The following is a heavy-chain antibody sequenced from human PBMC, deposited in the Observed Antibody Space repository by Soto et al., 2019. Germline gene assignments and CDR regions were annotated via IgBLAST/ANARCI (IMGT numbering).Heavy chain of an antibody. Sequence: QVQLVQSGAEVKKPGASVKVSCKASGYTFTSYNIHWVRQAPGQGLEWVGMINPRGFFTTYAQKFRGRVTMTGDTSTSVVYMEVSSLTSEDTAMYYCARSSGGNFGIIIEGTNWFAPWGQGTLVTVSS. CDR3: ARSSGGNFGIIIEGTNWFAP. J-gene: IGHJ5*02. V-gene: IGHV1-46*01. CDR2: INPRGFFT. CDR1: GYTFTSYN. D-gene: IGHD1-26*01.